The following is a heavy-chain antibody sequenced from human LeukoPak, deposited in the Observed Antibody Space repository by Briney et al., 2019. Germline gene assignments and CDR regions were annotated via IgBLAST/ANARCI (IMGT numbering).Heavy chain of an antibody. V-gene: IGHV3-33*01. D-gene: IGHD3-16*01. J-gene: IGHJ4*02. CDR2: IWYDGSNK. Sequence: GRSLRLSCAASGFTFSSYGMHWVRQAPGKGLEWVAVIWYDGSNKYYADSVKGRFTISRDNSKNTLYLQMNSLRAEDTVVYYCARDENDSVWGSPDYWGQGTLSPSPQ. CDR1: GFTFSSYG. CDR3: ARDENDSVWGSPDY.